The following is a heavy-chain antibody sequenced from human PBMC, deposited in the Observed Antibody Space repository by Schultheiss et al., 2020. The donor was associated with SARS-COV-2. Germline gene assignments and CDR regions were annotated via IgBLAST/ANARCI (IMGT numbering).Heavy chain of an antibody. D-gene: IGHD2-2*01. Sequence: SQTLSLTCPVSGGSISSDSCYWGWIRQPPGKGLEWIGEINHSGSTNYNPSLKSRVTISVDKSKNQFSLKLSSVTAADTAVYYCARDSISCKGCAFDIWGQGTTVTVSS. CDR3: ARDSISCKGCAFDI. V-gene: IGHV4-61*05. CDR1: GGSISSDSCY. CDR2: INHSGST. J-gene: IGHJ3*02.